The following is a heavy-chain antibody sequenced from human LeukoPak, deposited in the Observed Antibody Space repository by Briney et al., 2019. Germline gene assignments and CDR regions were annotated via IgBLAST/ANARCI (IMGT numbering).Heavy chain of an antibody. CDR2: ISSGSGTI. Sequence: QPGGSLRLSCAASGFTFSDYSLNWVRQAPGKGLEWISYISSGSGTIYYADSVKGRFTISRDDAKNTLYLQMHSLRADDTAVYYCASLLRFLEWPIDPWGQGTLVTVSS. CDR1: GFTFSDYS. J-gene: IGHJ5*02. D-gene: IGHD3-3*01. V-gene: IGHV3-48*01. CDR3: ASLLRFLEWPIDP.